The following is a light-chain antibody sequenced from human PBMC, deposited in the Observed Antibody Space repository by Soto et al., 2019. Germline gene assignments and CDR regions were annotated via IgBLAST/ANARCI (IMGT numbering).Light chain of an antibody. J-gene: IGLJ2*01. CDR1: SSNIGSNY. CDR3: APWDDSLSGHVV. V-gene: IGLV1-47*01. CDR2: RNN. Sequence: QLVLTQPPSASGTPGQRVTISCSGSSSNIGSNYVYWYQQLPGTAPKLLIYRNNQRPSGDPDRFSGSKSGTSASLAISGLRSEDEADYYCAPWDDSLSGHVVFGGETKVTV.